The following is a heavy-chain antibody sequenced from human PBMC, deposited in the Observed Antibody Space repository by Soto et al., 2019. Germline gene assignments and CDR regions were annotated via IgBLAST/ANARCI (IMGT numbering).Heavy chain of an antibody. CDR1: GYTFTSYD. D-gene: IGHD5-12*01. J-gene: IGHJ3*02. CDR3: ARGGGGYSGYDYAFDI. Sequence: ASVKVSCKASGYTFTSYDINWVRQATGQGLEWMGWMNPNSGNTGYAQKFQGRVTMTRNTSISTAYMELSSLRSEDTAVYYWARGGGGYSGYDYAFDIWGQGTMVTVSS. CDR2: MNPNSGNT. V-gene: IGHV1-8*02.